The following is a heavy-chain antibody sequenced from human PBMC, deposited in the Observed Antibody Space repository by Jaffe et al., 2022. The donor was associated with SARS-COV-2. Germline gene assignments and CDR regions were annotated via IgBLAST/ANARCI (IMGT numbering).Heavy chain of an antibody. J-gene: IGHJ6*02. CDR3: ARGPKYSSASWLEGALPHHYGMDV. CDR2: ISSSGSTI. Sequence: QVQLVESGGGLVKPGGSLRLSCAASGFTFSDYYMSWIRQAPGKGLEWVSYISSSGSTIYYADSVKGRFTISRDNAKNSLYLQMNSLRAEDTAVYYCARGPKYSSASWLEGALPHHYGMDVWGQGTTVTVSS. CDR1: GFTFSDYY. D-gene: IGHD6-25*01. V-gene: IGHV3-11*01.